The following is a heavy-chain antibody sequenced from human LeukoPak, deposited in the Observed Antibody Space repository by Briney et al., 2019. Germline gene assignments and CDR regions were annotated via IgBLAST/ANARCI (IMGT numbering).Heavy chain of an antibody. CDR3: ARDQAYYYGSGSLDY. CDR2: ISYDGSNK. J-gene: IGHJ4*02. D-gene: IGHD3-10*01. Sequence: PGKSLRLSCAASGFTFSSYAMHWVRQAPGKGLEWVAVISYDGSNKYYADSVKGRFTISRDNSKNTLYLQMNSLRAEDTAVYYCARDQAYYYGSGSLDYWGQGTLVTVSS. CDR1: GFTFSSYA. V-gene: IGHV3-30*04.